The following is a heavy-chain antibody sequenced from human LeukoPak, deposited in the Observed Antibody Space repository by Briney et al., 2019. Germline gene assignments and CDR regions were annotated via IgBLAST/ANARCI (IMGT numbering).Heavy chain of an antibody. J-gene: IGHJ5*02. V-gene: IGHV4-39*01. CDR3: ASGVDYDFWSGYYTSWFDP. Sequence: SETLSLTCTVPGGSISSSSYYWGWIRQPPGKGLEWIGSIYYSGSTYYNPSLKSRVTISVDTSKNQFSLKLSSVTAADTAVYYCASGVDYDFWSGYYTSWFDPWGQGTLVTVSS. CDR2: IYYSGST. D-gene: IGHD3-3*01. CDR1: GGSISSSSYY.